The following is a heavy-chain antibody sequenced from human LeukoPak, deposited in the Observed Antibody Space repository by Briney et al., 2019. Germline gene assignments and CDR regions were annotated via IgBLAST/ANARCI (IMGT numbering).Heavy chain of an antibody. CDR3: AREWLRNTDY. CDR1: GGSISSGSYY. Sequence: PSQTLSLTCTVSGGSISSGSYYWSWIRQPAGKGLEWIGRIYTSGSTNYNPSLKSRVTISVDTSKNQFSLKLSSLTAADTAVYYCAREWLRNTDYWGQGTLVTVSS. J-gene: IGHJ4*02. D-gene: IGHD5-12*01. V-gene: IGHV4-61*02. CDR2: IYTSGST.